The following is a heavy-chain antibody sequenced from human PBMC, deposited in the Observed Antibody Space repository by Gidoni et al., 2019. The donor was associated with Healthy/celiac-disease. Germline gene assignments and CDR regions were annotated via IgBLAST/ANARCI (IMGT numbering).Heavy chain of an antibody. CDR1: GFTFRSYA. Sequence: EVQRLESGGGLVQPRGSLRLSCAASGFTFRSYAMSWVRQAPGKELEWVSAISGSGGSTYYADSVKGRFTIARDNSKNTLYLQMNSLRAEDTAVYYCAKAGSGQWLRHTFDYWGQGTLVTVSS. CDR2: ISGSGGST. D-gene: IGHD5-12*01. V-gene: IGHV3-23*01. CDR3: AKAGSGQWLRHTFDY. J-gene: IGHJ4*02.